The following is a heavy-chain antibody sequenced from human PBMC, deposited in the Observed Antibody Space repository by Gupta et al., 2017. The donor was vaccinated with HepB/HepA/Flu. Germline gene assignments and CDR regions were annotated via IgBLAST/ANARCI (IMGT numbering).Heavy chain of an antibody. Sequence: EVQLLESGGGLVQPGGSLRLSCAASGFTFSSHDMSWVRQDPGKGLELVLAISGSGGSTYYADSVKGRFTISRDNSKNTLYLQMNSLRAEDTAVYYCAKVIYSNYFSGMDVWGQGTTVTVSS. J-gene: IGHJ6*02. CDR3: AKVIYSNYFSGMDV. D-gene: IGHD4-11*01. CDR2: ISGSGGST. CDR1: GFTFSSHD. V-gene: IGHV3-23*01.